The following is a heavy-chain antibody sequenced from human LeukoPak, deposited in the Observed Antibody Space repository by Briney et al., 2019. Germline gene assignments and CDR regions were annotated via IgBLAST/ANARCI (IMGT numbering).Heavy chain of an antibody. D-gene: IGHD3/OR15-3a*01. CDR2: IYYSGNT. CDR3: ARQTGSGLFILP. CDR1: GVSISSSNSD. J-gene: IGHJ4*02. V-gene: IGHV4-39*01. Sequence: PAETLSLTCTVSGVSISSSNSDWGWIRQPRGKGLEWIVSIYYSGNTYNNASGKSQFSRTIDRAKNTFALRLTSVTAADTAVYYCARQTGSGLFILPGGQGTLVTVSS.